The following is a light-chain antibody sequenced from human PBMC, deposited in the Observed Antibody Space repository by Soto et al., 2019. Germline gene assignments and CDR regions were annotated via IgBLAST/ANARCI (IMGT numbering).Light chain of an antibody. CDR3: QQYDNWPT. V-gene: IGKV3-15*01. Sequence: EIVLTQSPGTLSLSPGERATLSCMASQSVSSSYLAWYQQKPGQAPRLLIYDTSPRATGVPARFSGSRSGTEFTLPISSLQSEDFAVYSCQQYDNWPTFGQGTKV. CDR2: DTS. J-gene: IGKJ1*01. CDR1: QSVSSSY.